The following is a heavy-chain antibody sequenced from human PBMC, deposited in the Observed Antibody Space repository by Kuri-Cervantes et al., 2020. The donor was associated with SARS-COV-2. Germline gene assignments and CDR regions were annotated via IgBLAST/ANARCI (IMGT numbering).Heavy chain of an antibody. Sequence: SETLSLTCTVSGGSISSGDYYWSWIRQPPGKGLEWIGYIYYSGSTYHNPSLKSRVTISVDTSKNQFSLKLSSVTAADTAVYYCARHRIRFLSDDAFDIWGQGTMVTVSS. V-gene: IGHV4-30-4*08. CDR2: IYYSGST. J-gene: IGHJ3*02. CDR3: ARHRIRFLSDDAFDI. D-gene: IGHD3-16*01. CDR1: GGSISSGDYY.